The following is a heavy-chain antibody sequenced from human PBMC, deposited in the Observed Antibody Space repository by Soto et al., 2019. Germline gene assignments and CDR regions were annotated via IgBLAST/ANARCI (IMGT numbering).Heavy chain of an antibody. CDR1: GFTFSSYG. CDR2: IWYDGSNK. Sequence: GGSLRLSCAASGFTFSSYGMHWVRQAPGKGLEWVAVIWYDGSNKYYADSVKGRFTISRDNSKNTLYLQMNSLRAEDTAVYYCARDPSMVRGVIITSAGYYMDVWGKGTTVTVSS. D-gene: IGHD3-10*01. J-gene: IGHJ6*03. V-gene: IGHV3-33*01. CDR3: ARDPSMVRGVIITSAGYYMDV.